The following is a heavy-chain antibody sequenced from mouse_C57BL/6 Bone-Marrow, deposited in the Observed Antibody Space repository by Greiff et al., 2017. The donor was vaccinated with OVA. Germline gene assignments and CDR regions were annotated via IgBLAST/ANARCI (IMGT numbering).Heavy chain of an antibody. CDR3: ARGQGTVFYAMDY. V-gene: IGHV1-82*01. J-gene: IGHJ4*01. CDR1: GYAFSSSW. CDR2: IYPGDGDT. D-gene: IGHD3-3*01. Sequence: QVQLQQSGPELVKPGASVKISCKASGYAFSSSWMNWVKQRPGKGLEWIGRIYPGDGDTNYNGKFKGKATLTADKSSSTAYMQLSSLTSEDSAVYFCARGQGTVFYAMDYWGQGTSVTVSS.